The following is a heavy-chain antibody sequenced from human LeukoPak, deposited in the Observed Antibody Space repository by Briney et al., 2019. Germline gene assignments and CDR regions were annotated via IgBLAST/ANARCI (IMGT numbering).Heavy chain of an antibody. CDR3: ARRPRYCSSTSCYTGAFDI. Sequence: SETLSLTCAVYGGSFSGYYWSWIRQPPGKGLEWIGEINHSGSTNYNPSPKSRVTISVDTSKNQFSLKLSSVTAADTAVYYCARRPRYCSSTSCYTGAFDIWGQGTMVTVSS. V-gene: IGHV4-34*01. D-gene: IGHD2-2*02. CDR1: GGSFSGYY. J-gene: IGHJ3*02. CDR2: INHSGST.